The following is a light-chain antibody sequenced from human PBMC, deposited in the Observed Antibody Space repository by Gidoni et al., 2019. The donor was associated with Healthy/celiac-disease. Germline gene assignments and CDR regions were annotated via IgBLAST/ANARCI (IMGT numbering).Light chain of an antibody. V-gene: IGKV3-15*01. CDR2: GAS. CDR1: QGVSSN. CDR3: QRYNNWPRT. Sequence: IVMTQSPATLAVSPVERATLSCRASQGVSSNLAWYQQKPGQAPRLLLYGASTRATGIPARFSGSGAGTEFTLTISSLQSEDFAVYCCQRYNNWPRTFGQGTKVEIK. J-gene: IGKJ1*01.